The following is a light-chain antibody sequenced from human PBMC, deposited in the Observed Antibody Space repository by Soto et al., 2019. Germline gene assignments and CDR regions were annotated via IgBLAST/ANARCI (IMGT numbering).Light chain of an antibody. J-gene: IGLJ1*01. CDR2: EVT. CDR1: TSDIAGYNY. V-gene: IGLV2-14*01. CDR3: NSYTSASFFG. Sequence: QSALAQPASVCGSPGQSITISCTGTTSDIAGYNYVSWYQQHPGKAPKLLIYEVTSRASGVSHRFSGSKSGNTASLTISGLHAEDEAEYYCNSYTSASFFGFGNGTKVTVL.